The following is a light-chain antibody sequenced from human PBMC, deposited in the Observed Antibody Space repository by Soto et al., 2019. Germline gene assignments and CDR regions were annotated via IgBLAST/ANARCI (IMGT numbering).Light chain of an antibody. CDR3: SSYTSSSTFEV. CDR2: DVS. Sequence: QSVLTQPASLSGSPGQSITISCTGTSSDVGGYNYVSWYQQHPGKAPKLMIYDVSNRPSGVSNRFSGSKSGNTASLTISELQAEDEADYYCSSYTSSSTFEVFGTGTKVTVL. CDR1: SSDVGGYNY. V-gene: IGLV2-14*01. J-gene: IGLJ1*01.